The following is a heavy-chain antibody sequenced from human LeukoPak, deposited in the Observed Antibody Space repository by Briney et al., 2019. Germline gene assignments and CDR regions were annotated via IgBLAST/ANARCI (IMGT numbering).Heavy chain of an antibody. CDR2: INHSGST. D-gene: IGHD1-26*01. CDR1: GGSFSGYY. CDR3: ARSKVGATYGY. Sequence: SETLSLTCAVYGGSFSGYYWSWIRQPPGKGLEWIGEINHSGSTNYNPSLKSRVTISVDTSKNQFSLKLSSVTAADTAVYYCARSKVGATYGYWGQGNLVTVSS. J-gene: IGHJ4*02. V-gene: IGHV4-34*01.